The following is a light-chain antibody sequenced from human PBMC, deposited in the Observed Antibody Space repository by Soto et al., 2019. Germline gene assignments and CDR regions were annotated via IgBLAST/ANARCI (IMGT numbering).Light chain of an antibody. CDR1: SSDVGSSNG. CDR3: SSYTSTSTYV. CDR2: DDS. V-gene: IGLV2-18*02. J-gene: IGLJ1*01. Sequence: QSALTQPPSVSWSPGQSVTISCTGTSSDVGSSNGVSWYQQPPGTAPKLMIYDDSNRPSGVPDRFSGSKSGNTASLTITGLQAEDEADYYCSSYTSTSTYVFGTGTKVTVL.